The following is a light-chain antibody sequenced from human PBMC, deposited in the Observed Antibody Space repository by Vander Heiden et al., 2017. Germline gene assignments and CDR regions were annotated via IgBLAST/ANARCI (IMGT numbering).Light chain of an antibody. CDR2: GSF. CDR3: QQYGGSPLT. V-gene: IGKV3-20*01. Sequence: DIVLTQSPGTLSLSPGERATLSCRASQSIGNSLAWYQQKPGQAPRLLIGGSFTRAYGIPDRFIGSGSGTDFTLIIDKVDPEDFAVYYCQQYGGSPLTFGGGTRVEIK. J-gene: IGKJ4*01. CDR1: QSIGNS.